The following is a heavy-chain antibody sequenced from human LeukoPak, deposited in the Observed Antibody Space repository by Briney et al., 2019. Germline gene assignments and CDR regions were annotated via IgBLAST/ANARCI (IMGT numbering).Heavy chain of an antibody. D-gene: IGHD6-6*01. CDR1: GFTFNTHG. V-gene: IGHV3-30*02. CDR3: VKLGPQDLEYSFTSYYDY. CDR2: IWYDGSQK. J-gene: IGHJ4*02. Sequence: GGSLRLSCAASGFTFNTHGMHWVRQAPGKGLEWVAVIWYDGSQKYYVDSVKGRFTISRDNSKNTLYLQMSSLRPEDTAVYYCVKLGPQDLEYSFTSYYDYWGQGTLVTVSS.